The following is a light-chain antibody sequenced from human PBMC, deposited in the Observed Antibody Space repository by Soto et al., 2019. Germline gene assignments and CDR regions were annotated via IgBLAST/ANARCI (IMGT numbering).Light chain of an antibody. CDR2: TAS. CDR3: QQLNGYPLT. CDR1: QGISSY. J-gene: IGKJ4*01. V-gene: IGKV1-9*01. Sequence: DIQLTQSPSFLSASVGDRVTITCRASQGISSYLAWYQQKPGKAPNLLIYTASTLQSGVPSRFSGSGSGTEFTLTISNLQPEDSATYYCQQLNGYPLTFGGGTKVEIK.